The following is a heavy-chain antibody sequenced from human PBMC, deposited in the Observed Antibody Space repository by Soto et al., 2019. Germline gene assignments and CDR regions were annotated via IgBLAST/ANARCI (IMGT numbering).Heavy chain of an antibody. CDR2: VFHTGTT. CDR1: GDSVSSPYY. Sequence: QVQLQESGPGLVKPSGTLSLTCAVSGDSVSSPYYWCWVRPPPGKGLEWIGEVFHTGTTSYNPSLRSRVTIPMGKSNNQFPLDLSSVTADDTAVYYCATSAGWYAVHSWGPGTLVIVSS. CDR3: ATSAGWYAVHS. J-gene: IGHJ4*02. V-gene: IGHV4-4*02. D-gene: IGHD6-19*01.